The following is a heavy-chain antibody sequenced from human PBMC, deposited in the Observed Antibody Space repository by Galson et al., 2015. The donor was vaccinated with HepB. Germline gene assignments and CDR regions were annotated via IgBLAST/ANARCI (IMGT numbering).Heavy chain of an antibody. CDR1: GFTFSTYT. V-gene: IGHV3-30*01. J-gene: IGHJ6*02. CDR2: TSYDERNK. CDR3: ARDREMSTRWPDSYLHSGMDI. Sequence: SLRLSCAASGFTFSTYTMHWVRQAPGKGLEWVSLTSYDERNKNYADSVKGRFTISKDNSKNTLYLQMNSLRPEDTAVYYCARDREMSTRWPDSYLHSGMDIWGQGTTVTVSS. D-gene: IGHD2-21*01.